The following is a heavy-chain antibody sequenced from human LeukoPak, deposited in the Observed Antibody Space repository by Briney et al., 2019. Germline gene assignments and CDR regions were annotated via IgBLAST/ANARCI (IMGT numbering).Heavy chain of an antibody. V-gene: IGHV4-59*01. CDR3: ATSGGFNSPRHY. D-gene: IGHD3-16*01. J-gene: IGHJ4*02. CDR2: VSYSGGT. Sequence: SETLSLTCIVSGDSISTYYWSWVRQPPGKGLEWIGYVSYSGGTNYNPSLKSRLTISVDTSKNQFSMKLSSVTAADTAVYYCATSGGFNSPRHYWGQGTLVIVSS. CDR1: GDSISTYY.